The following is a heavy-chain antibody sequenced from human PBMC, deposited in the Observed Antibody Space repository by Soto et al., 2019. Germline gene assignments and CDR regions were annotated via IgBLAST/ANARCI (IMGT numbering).Heavy chain of an antibody. J-gene: IGHJ4*02. Sequence: ASVKVSCKASGYTFTNYGISWVRQAPGQGLEWMGWINVYNGNTKYAQKVQGRVTMTTDTSTSTAYMELRSLRSDDTAVYYCARVRSGYYFDYWGQGTLVTVSS. CDR3: ARVRSGYYFDY. CDR1: GYTFTNYG. D-gene: IGHD3-10*01. CDR2: INVYNGNT. V-gene: IGHV1-18*01.